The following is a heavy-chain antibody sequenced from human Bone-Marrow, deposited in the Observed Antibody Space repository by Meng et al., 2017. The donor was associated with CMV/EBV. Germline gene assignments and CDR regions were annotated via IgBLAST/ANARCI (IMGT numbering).Heavy chain of an antibody. CDR3: ASHEEGYNSYVDY. J-gene: IGHJ4*02. CDR1: GSTVSSNY. Sequence: GESLKISCAASGSTVSSNYMSWVRQAPGKGLEWVSVIYIGGTTYYADSVKGRFTISRDNSKNTLYLQMNSLRAEDTAVYFCASHEEGYNSYVDYWGQGNLVNVAS. D-gene: IGHD5-24*01. CDR2: IYIGGTT. V-gene: IGHV3-53*01.